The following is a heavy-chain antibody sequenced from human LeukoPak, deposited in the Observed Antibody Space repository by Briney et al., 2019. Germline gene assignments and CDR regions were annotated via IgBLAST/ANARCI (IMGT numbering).Heavy chain of an antibody. CDR2: ISSSGSTI. D-gene: IGHD2-21*01. J-gene: IGHJ4*02. CDR1: GFTFSDYY. CDR3: ARGHIVVVVASSGDFDY. Sequence: GGSLRLSCAASGFTFSDYYMSWIRQAPGKGLEWVSYISSSGSTIYYADSVKGRFTISRDNSKNTLYLQMNSLRVEDTAVYYCARGHIVVVVASSGDFDYWGQGTLVTVSS. V-gene: IGHV3-11*04.